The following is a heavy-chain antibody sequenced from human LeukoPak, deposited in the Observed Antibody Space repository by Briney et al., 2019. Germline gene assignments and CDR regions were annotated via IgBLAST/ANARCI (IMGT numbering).Heavy chain of an antibody. CDR1: GFTFSSYS. CDR2: ISSSRSYI. D-gene: IGHD3-10*01. V-gene: IGHV3-21*01. Sequence: GGSLRLSCAASGFTFSSYSMNWVRQAPGKGLEWVSSISSSRSYIYYADSVKGRFTISRDNAKNSLYLQMNSLRAEDTAVYYCARVQSYYIPSDYWGQGTLVTASS. J-gene: IGHJ4*02. CDR3: ARVQSYYIPSDY.